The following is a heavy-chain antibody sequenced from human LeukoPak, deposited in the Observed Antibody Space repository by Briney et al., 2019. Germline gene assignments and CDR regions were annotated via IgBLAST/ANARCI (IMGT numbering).Heavy chain of an antibody. V-gene: IGHV1-46*03. CDR1: GYTFTSYY. CDR2: INPSGGST. CDR3: ARGMRFWSGRKRDYYMDV. D-gene: IGHD3-3*01. J-gene: IGHJ6*03. Sequence: ASVKVSCKASGYTFTSYYMHWVRQAPGQGLEWMGIINPSGGSTSYAQKFQGRVTMTRDTSTSTVYMELSSLRSEDTAVYYCARGMRFWSGRKRDYYMDVWGKGTTVTVSS.